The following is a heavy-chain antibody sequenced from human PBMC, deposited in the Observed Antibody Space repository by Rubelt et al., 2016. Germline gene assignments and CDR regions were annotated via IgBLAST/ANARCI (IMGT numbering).Heavy chain of an antibody. Sequence: ISCKGSGYSFTSYWISWVRQMPGKGLEWMGRIDPSDSYTNYSPSFQGHVTISADKSISTAYLQWSSLKASDTAMYYCARLAEWLLSGYYYYGMDVWGQGTTVTVSS. D-gene: IGHD3-3*01. CDR3: ARLAEWLLSGYYYYGMDV. CDR2: IDPSDSYT. J-gene: IGHJ6*02. V-gene: IGHV5-10-1*01. CDR1: GYSFTSYW.